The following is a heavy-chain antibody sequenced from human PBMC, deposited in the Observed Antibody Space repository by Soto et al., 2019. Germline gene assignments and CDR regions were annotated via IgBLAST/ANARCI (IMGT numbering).Heavy chain of an antibody. Sequence: ASVKVSCKTSGYTFTSHNVSWVRQAPGQRHEWMGWMNPGIGDTGYAQKFQGRVTMTRDNSTATAYMELSSLRSEETAVYYCARTADYYESSDYFVGSTIFDYWGQGSLVTVSS. D-gene: IGHD3-22*01. CDR2: MNPGIGDT. V-gene: IGHV1-8*02. CDR3: ARTADYYESSDYFVGSTIFDY. J-gene: IGHJ4*02. CDR1: GYTFTSHN.